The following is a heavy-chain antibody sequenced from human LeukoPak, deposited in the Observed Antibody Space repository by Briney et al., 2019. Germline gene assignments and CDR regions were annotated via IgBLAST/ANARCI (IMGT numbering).Heavy chain of an antibody. V-gene: IGHV1-8*01. J-gene: IGHJ4*02. CDR3: ARATIIMYYFHY. Sequence: ASVKVSCKASGYTFTSYDINWVRQATGQGLEWMGWMNPNSGNTGYAQKFRGRVTMTRNTSISTAYMELSSLRSEDTAVYYCARATIIMYYFHYWGQGTLVTVSS. CDR1: GYTFTSYD. CDR2: MNPNSGNT. D-gene: IGHD3-10*01.